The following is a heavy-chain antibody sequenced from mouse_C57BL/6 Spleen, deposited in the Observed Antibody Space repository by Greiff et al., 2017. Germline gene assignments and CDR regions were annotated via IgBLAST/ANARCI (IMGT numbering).Heavy chain of an antibody. J-gene: IGHJ3*01. Sequence: VQLQQSGAELVKPGASVKLSCKASGYTFTSYWMHWVKQRPGQGLEWIGMIHPNSGSTNYNEKFKSKATLTVDKSSSTAYMQLSSLTSEDSAVYYCAREEGFYYYGSSYAWFAYWGQGTLVTVSA. CDR1: GYTFTSYW. CDR2: IHPNSGST. D-gene: IGHD1-1*01. CDR3: AREEGFYYYGSSYAWFAY. V-gene: IGHV1-64*01.